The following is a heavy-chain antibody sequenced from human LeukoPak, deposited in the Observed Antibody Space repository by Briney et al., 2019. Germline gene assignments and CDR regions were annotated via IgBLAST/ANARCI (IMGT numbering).Heavy chain of an antibody. CDR2: INHSGST. D-gene: IGHD5-12*01. CDR3: ARGARTPSGYGSRTAGRANWFDP. Sequence: GSLRLSCAASGFSFSTYDMSWVRQAPGKGLEWIGEINHSGSTNYNPSLKSRVTISVDTSKNQFSLKLSSVTAADTAVYYCARGARTPSGYGSRTAGRANWFDPWGQGTLVTVSS. CDR1: GFSFSTYD. V-gene: IGHV4-34*01. J-gene: IGHJ5*02.